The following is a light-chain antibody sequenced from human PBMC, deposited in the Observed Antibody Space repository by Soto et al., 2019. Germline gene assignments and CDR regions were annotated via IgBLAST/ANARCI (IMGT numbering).Light chain of an antibody. CDR2: QDS. CDR1: KLGDKY. CDR3: QAWDSSTVV. V-gene: IGLV3-1*01. J-gene: IGLJ2*01. Sequence: SYELTQPPSVSVSPGQTASITCSGDKLGDKYACWYQQKPGQSPVVVISQDSKRPSGIPERFSGSNSGNTATLTISGTQAMDEADYYCQAWDSSTVVFGGGTKLTVL.